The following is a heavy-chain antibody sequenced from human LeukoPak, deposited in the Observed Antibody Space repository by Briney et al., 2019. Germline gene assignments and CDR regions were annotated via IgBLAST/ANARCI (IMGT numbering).Heavy chain of an antibody. CDR1: GFTLSSNY. V-gene: IGHV3-66*02. CDR3: ATEPQYYYDSSGCSTT. CDR2: IYSGGST. Sequence: PGGSLRLSCAASGFTLSSNYMSWVRQAPGKGLEWVSVIYSGGSTYYSDSVTGRFTISRDNSKNTLYLQMNSLRAEDTAVYYCATEPQYYYDSSGCSTTWGQGTLVTVSS. J-gene: IGHJ4*02. D-gene: IGHD3-22*01.